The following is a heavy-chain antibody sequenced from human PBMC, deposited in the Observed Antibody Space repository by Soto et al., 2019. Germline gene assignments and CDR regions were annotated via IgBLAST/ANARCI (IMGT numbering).Heavy chain of an antibody. Sequence: EVQLVDSGGGLVQPGGSLRLSCAASGFTVSNKHMSWVRQAPGKGLEWVSTIYSGGTTYYAGSVKGRFTISRDNSKNTLSLQMNSLRAEDTAVYYCARADRSAFDIWGHGTVVTVSS. CDR1: GFTVSNKH. V-gene: IGHV3-66*01. CDR2: IYSGGTT. J-gene: IGHJ3*02. CDR3: ARADRSAFDI.